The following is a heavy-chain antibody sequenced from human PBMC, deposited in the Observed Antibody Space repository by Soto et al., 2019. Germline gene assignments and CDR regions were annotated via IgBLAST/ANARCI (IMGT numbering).Heavy chain of an antibody. Sequence: ASVKVSCKASGYSFTGYYIHWVRQAPRQGLEWLGWINPNSGGTNYAQKFQGRVTISVDTSRSQFSLKLSSVTAADTAVFYCARRITKVRGGITDYYDYYMDVWGKGATVTVSS. CDR3: ARRITKVRGGITDYYDYYMDV. D-gene: IGHD3-10*01. CDR1: GYSFTGYY. CDR2: INPNSGGT. J-gene: IGHJ6*03. V-gene: IGHV1-2*02.